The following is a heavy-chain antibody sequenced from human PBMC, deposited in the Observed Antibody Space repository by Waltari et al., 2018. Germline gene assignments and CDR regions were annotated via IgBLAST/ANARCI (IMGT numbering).Heavy chain of an antibody. V-gene: IGHV3-74*01. J-gene: IGHJ4*02. CDR2: IKSDGSTT. D-gene: IGHD3-16*01. CDR3: ASYVMIKE. CDR1: GFTYSSHW. Sequence: EVQLVESGGGLVQPGGSLRLSCAASGFTYSSHWMHWVRQAPGKGLVWVSRIKSDGSTTNYADAVKGRFTISRDNAKNTLYLQMNSLRAEDTAVYYCASYVMIKEWGQGTLVTVSS.